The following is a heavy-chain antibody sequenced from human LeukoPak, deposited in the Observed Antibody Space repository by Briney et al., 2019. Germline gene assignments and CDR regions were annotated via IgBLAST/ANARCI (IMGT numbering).Heavy chain of an antibody. CDR2: INHSGST. D-gene: IGHD1-26*01. J-gene: IGHJ4*02. Sequence: SETLSLTCAVYGGSFSGYYWSWIRQPPGKGLEWIGEINHSGSTNYNPSLKSRVTIPVDTSKNQFSLKLSSVTAADTAVYYCARQGGSYYYFDYWGQGTLVTVSS. V-gene: IGHV4-34*01. CDR3: ARQGGSYYYFDY. CDR1: GGSFSGYY.